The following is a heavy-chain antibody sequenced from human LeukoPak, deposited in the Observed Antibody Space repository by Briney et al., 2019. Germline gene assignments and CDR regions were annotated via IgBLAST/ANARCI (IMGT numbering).Heavy chain of an antibody. CDR2: ISSSGSTI. D-gene: IGHD2-15*01. J-gene: IGHJ4*02. V-gene: IGHV3-11*04. CDR1: VFTFSDYY. Sequence: KSGASLRLSCAASVFTFSDYYMSWISQAPGKGLEWVSYISSSGSTIYYADSVKGRFTISRDNAKKSLYLQMNSLRAEDTAVYYCARDGYCSGGSCYSGGTSPIDYWGQGTLITVSS. CDR3: ARDGYCSGGSCYSGGTSPIDY.